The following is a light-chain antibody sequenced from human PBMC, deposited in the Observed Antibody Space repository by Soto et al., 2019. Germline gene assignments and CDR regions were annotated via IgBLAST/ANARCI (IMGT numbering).Light chain of an antibody. Sequence: DIHIIQSPSTLSASVGDRVTITCRASQTISSWLAWYQQKPGKAPKLLIYKASTLKSGVPSRFSGSGSGTEFTLTISSLQPDDFATYYCQHYNSYSEAFGQGTKVDIK. CDR3: QHYNSYSEA. CDR1: QTISSW. CDR2: KAS. J-gene: IGKJ1*01. V-gene: IGKV1-5*03.